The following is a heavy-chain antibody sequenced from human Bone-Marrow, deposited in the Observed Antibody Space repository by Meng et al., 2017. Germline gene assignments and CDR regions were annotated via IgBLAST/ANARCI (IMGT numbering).Heavy chain of an antibody. V-gene: IGHV4-34*01. Sequence: QGQLKQWGGGLLKPSETLSPTCAVYGGSFSGYYWSWIRQPPGKGLEWIGEINHSGSTNYNPSLKSRVTISVDTSKNQFSLKLSSVTAADTAVYYCARGPPDCSSTSCYALDAFDIWGQGTMVTVSS. D-gene: IGHD2-2*01. J-gene: IGHJ3*02. CDR2: INHSGST. CDR1: GGSFSGYY. CDR3: ARGPPDCSSTSCYALDAFDI.